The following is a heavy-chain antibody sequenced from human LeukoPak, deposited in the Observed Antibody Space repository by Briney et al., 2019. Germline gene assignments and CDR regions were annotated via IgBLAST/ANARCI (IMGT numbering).Heavy chain of an antibody. V-gene: IGHV1-58*02. J-gene: IGHJ4*02. CDR2: IVVGSGNT. CDR1: GFTFTSSA. D-gene: IGHD3-10*01. Sequence: GASVKVSCKASGFTFTSSAMQWVRQARGQRLEWIGWIVVGSGNTNYAQKFQERVTITRDMSTSTAYMELSSLRSEDTAVYYCARTGYYYGSGSYYNVFDYWGQGTLVTVSS. CDR3: ARTGYYYGSGSYYNVFDY.